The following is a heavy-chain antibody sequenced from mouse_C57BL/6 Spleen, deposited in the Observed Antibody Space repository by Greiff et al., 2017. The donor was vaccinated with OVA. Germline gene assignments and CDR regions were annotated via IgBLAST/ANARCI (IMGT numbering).Heavy chain of an antibody. CDR3: ATRYGYLYAKGY. CDR1: GYTFTDYY. Sequence: VQLQQSGPELVKPGASVKISCKASGYTFTDYYMNWVKQSHGKSLEWIGDINPNNGGTSYNQKFKGKATLTVDKSSSTAYMELRSLTSEDSAVYYCATRYGYLYAKGYWGQGTSVTVSS. D-gene: IGHD2-2*01. CDR2: INPNNGGT. V-gene: IGHV1-26*01. J-gene: IGHJ4*01.